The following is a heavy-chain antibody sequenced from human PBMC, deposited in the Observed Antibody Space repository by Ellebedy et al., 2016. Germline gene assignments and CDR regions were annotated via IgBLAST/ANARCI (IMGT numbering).Heavy chain of an antibody. CDR2: ISGSGGST. V-gene: IGHV3-23*01. CDR1: GFTFSTYS. CDR3: AKDKEWLVSALPTYYGMDV. J-gene: IGHJ6*02. D-gene: IGHD6-19*01. Sequence: GGSLRLSCEGSGFTFSTYSMNWVRQAPGKGLEWVSVISGSGGSTYYADSVKGRFTVSRDNSRNTLYLQMNSLRAEDTAVYYCAKDKEWLVSALPTYYGMDVWGQGTTYTVSS.